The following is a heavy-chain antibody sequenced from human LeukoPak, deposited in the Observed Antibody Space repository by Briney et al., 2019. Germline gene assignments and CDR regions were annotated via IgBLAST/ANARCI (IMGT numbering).Heavy chain of an antibody. CDR3: ATLLLH. CDR1: GFTFSSYG. CDR2: IRDDGSNK. V-gene: IGHV3-30*02. J-gene: IGHJ1*01. Sequence: GGSLRLSRAASGFTFSSYGMHWVRQAPGKGLEWVAFIRDDGSNKYYADSVRGRFTIYRDNSKNTLYMQMNSLRAEDTAVYYCATLLLHWGQGPLLTVSS.